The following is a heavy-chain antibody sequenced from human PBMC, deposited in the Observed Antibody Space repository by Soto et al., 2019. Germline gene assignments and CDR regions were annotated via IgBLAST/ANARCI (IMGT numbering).Heavy chain of an antibody. V-gene: IGHV1-69*13. Sequence: GASVKVSCKASGGTFSSYAISWVRQAPGQGLEWMGGIIPIFGTANYAQKFQGRVTITADESTSTAYMELSSLRSEDTAVYYCARGRLATVVTPRAFDIWGQGTMVTFSS. CDR1: GGTFSSYA. J-gene: IGHJ3*02. D-gene: IGHD4-17*01. CDR3: ARGRLATVVTPRAFDI. CDR2: IIPIFGTA.